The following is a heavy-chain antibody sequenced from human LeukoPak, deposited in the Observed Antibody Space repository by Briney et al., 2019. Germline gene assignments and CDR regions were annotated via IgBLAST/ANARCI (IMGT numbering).Heavy chain of an antibody. J-gene: IGHJ4*02. CDR3: AKGRSGYYYGSGPLDY. V-gene: IGHV3-9*03. CDR1: GFTFDDYA. D-gene: IGHD3-10*01. Sequence: PGKSLRLSCAGSGFTFDDYAMHWVRQAPGKGLEWVSGISWNSGNIGYADSVKGRFIVSRDNAKNSLYLQMNSLRDEDMAFYYCAKGRSGYYYGSGPLDYWGQGPLVTVSS. CDR2: ISWNSGNI.